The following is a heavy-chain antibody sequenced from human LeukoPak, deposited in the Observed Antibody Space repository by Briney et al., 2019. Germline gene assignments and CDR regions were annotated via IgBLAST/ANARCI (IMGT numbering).Heavy chain of an antibody. D-gene: IGHD2-2*01. V-gene: IGHV5-10-1*01. J-gene: IGHJ4*02. CDR1: GFNFAAYW. Sequence: GEFLGISCQGSGFNFAAYWISWVRQMPGKGLEWMGMIDPSDGDTNYSPSFQGHATISADKSLNTIYLQWSSLKASDTAMYYCAKSGLYGRSFDDWGQGTPVTSST. CDR2: IDPSDGDT. CDR3: AKSGLYGRSFDD.